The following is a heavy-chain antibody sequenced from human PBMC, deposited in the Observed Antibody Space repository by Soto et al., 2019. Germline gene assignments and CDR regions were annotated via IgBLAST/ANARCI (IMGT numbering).Heavy chain of an antibody. J-gene: IGHJ1*01. D-gene: IGHD2-21*01. CDR2: INAGNGDT. V-gene: IGHV1-3*01. Sequence: ASVKVSCKASGYTFTSFPIHWVRQAPGQRLEWMGWINAGNGDTKYSQKFQGRVTVTRDTSASTAYLELISLRSEDTAMYYCTRAPRGENWGQGTLVTAS. CDR3: TRAPRGEN. CDR1: GYTFTSFP.